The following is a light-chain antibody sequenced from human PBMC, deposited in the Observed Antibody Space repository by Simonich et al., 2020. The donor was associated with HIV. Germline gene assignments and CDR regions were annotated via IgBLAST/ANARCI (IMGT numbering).Light chain of an antibody. Sequence: DIVMTQSPDSLPVSLGERATINCKSSQSLLSNYKNFLAWFQHKPGQPPKMLIYWASTRESGVPDRFSGSGSGTDFTLTISSLQAEDVAVYYCQQYYAAPITFGQGTRLEI. CDR1: QSLLSNYKNF. CDR2: WAS. V-gene: IGKV4-1*01. J-gene: IGKJ5*01. CDR3: QQYYAAPIT.